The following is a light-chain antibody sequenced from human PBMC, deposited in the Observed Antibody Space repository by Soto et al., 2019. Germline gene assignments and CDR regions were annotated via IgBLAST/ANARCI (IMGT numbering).Light chain of an antibody. J-gene: IGLJ2*01. CDR2: GNN. Sequence: QSVLTQPPSVSGAPGQRVTIPCTGSSSNIGAGYDVHWYQHLPGIAPKLLIYGNNNRPSGVPDRFAGSKSGTSASLAITGLQAEDEAYYHCQSYDSSVSGVVFGGGTKLTVL. CDR3: QSYDSSVSGVV. V-gene: IGLV1-40*01. CDR1: SSNIGAGYD.